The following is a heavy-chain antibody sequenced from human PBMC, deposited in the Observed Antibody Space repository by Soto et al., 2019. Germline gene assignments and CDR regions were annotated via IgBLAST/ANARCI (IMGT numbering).Heavy chain of an antibody. CDR1: GFTFSSYW. CDR3: ARDQGYFVV. J-gene: IGHJ4*02. V-gene: IGHV3-7*01. CDR2: IKHDGSEK. D-gene: IGHD2-21*01. Sequence: SGGSLRLSCAASGFTFSSYWMSWVRQAPGKGLEWVANIKHDGSEKYYVDSVKGRFTISRDNTQNSLCLQMNSLRAEDTAVYYCARDQGYFVVWGQGALVTVPS.